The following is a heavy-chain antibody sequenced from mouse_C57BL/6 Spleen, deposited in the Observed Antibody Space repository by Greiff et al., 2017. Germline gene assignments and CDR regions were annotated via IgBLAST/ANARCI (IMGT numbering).Heavy chain of an antibody. Sequence: EVMLVESEGGLVQPGSSMKLSCTASGFTFSDYYMAWVRQVPEKGLEWVANINYDGSSTYYLDSLKSRFIISRDNAKNMLYLQMSRLKSEDTATYYCGRAGYDGYYDAMDYWGQGTSVTVSS. CDR3: GRAGYDGYYDAMDY. D-gene: IGHD2-3*01. J-gene: IGHJ4*01. CDR2: INYDGSST. CDR1: GFTFSDYY. V-gene: IGHV5-16*01.